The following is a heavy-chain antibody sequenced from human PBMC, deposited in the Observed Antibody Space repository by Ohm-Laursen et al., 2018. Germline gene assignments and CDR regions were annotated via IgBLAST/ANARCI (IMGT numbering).Heavy chain of an antibody. V-gene: IGHV4-31*03. D-gene: IGHD5-12*01. CDR2: IYYSGST. CDR1: GACISSGGYY. CDR3: ARVSVARGWYFDL. J-gene: IGHJ2*01. Sequence: TLSLTCTVTGACISSGGYYWSWIRKQPGKGLEWIGYIYYSGSTYYNPSLKSRVTISVDASKNQFSLKLSSVNAAITAGYYYARVSVARGWYFDLWGRGTLVTVSS.